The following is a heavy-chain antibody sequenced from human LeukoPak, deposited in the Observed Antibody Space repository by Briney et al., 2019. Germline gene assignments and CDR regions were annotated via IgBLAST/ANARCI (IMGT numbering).Heavy chain of an antibody. Sequence: ASVKVSCKASGYTFSDYGITWARQAPGQGLEWMGWISASDGSTNYAQKVQGRVTMTTDTYASTAYMELRSLTSDDTAVYYCARCGAAVTTHFSHWGQGTLVTVSS. J-gene: IGHJ4*02. D-gene: IGHD4-17*01. CDR3: ARCGAAVTTHFSH. CDR1: GYTFSDYG. CDR2: ISASDGST. V-gene: IGHV1-18*01.